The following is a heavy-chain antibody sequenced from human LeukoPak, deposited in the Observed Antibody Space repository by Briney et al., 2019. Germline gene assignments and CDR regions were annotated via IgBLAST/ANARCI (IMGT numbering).Heavy chain of an antibody. V-gene: IGHV1-18*01. CDR2: ISTYSSHT. D-gene: IGHD3-10*01. J-gene: IGHJ5*02. CDR3: ARDEGRVSGSFNP. Sequence: ASVKVSFKASGYTFTRHGITWVRQAPAQGLEWMGWISTYSSHTTYAQKFQGRVTMTTDTSTTTAYMELRSLRSDDTAVYYCARDEGRVSGSFNPWGQGTLVTVSS. CDR1: GYTFTRHG.